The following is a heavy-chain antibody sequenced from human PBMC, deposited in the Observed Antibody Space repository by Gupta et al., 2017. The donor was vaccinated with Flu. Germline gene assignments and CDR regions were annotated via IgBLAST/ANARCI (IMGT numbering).Heavy chain of an antibody. J-gene: IGHJ4*02. CDR1: GFTFSNAW. CDR3: TTPGVPAAIEGRDY. D-gene: IGHD2-2*01. V-gene: IGHV3-15*01. Sequence: EVQLVESGGGLVKPGGSLRLSCAASGFTFSNAWMSWVRPAPGKGLEWVGRIKSKTDGGTTDYAAPVKGRFTISRDDSKNTLYLQMNSLKTEDTAVYYCTTPGVPAAIEGRDYWGQGTLVTVSS. CDR2: IKSKTDGGTT.